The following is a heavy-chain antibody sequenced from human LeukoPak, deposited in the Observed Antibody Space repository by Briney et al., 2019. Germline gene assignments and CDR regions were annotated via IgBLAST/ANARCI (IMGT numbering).Heavy chain of an antibody. D-gene: IGHD2-2*01. J-gene: IGHJ6*02. CDR1: GGSISSSSYY. CDR3: ARSIPAATLYYYYYGMDV. V-gene: IGHV4-39*01. Sequence: PSETLSLTCTVSGGSISSSSYYWGWIRQPPGKGLEWIGSIYYSGSTYYNPSLKSRVTISVDTSKNQFSLKLSSVTAADTAVYYCARSIPAATLYYYYYGMDVWGQGTTVTVSS. CDR2: IYYSGST.